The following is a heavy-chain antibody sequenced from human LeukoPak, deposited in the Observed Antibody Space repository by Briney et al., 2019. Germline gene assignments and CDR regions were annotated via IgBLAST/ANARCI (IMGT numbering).Heavy chain of an antibody. J-gene: IGHJ6*03. D-gene: IGHD5-18*01. CDR3: ARGPGNSYYPYYYMDV. CDR1: GGSISSFY. V-gene: IGHV4-59*07. Sequence: PSDTLSLTCTVSGGSISSFYWSWIRQPPGKGPDWIGYIYDTGSTNYNPSLNYNPPLKSRVTISIDTSKNQFSLNLSSVTAADTAVYYCARGPGNSYYPYYYMDVWGKGTTVTVSS. CDR2: IYDTGST.